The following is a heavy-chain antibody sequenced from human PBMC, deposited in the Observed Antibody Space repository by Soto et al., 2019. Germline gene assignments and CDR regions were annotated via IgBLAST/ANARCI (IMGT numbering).Heavy chain of an antibody. Sequence: GGSLRLSCAASGFTFRNFEMNWVRQVPGKGLEWISYISSSGRKTYYAESAKGRFTISRDNTEDSLFLQMNSLRVEDTGIYFCARDSIAAPNWFDPWGQGTRVTVSS. V-gene: IGHV3-48*03. J-gene: IGHJ5*02. CDR1: GFTFRNFE. CDR2: ISSSGRKT. D-gene: IGHD2-21*01. CDR3: ARDSIAAPNWFDP.